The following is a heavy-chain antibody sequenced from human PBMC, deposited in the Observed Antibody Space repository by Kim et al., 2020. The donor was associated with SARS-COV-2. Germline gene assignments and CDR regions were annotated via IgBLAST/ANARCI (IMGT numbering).Heavy chain of an antibody. CDR1: GGSISSSSYY. Sequence: SETLSLTCTVSGGSISSSSYYWGWIRQPPGKGLEWIGSIYYSGSTYYNPSLKSRVTISVDTSKNQFSLKLSSVTAADTAVYYCARPDLYGGNGGFDYWGQGTLVTVSS. CDR3: ARPDLYGGNGGFDY. CDR2: IYYSGST. J-gene: IGHJ4*02. V-gene: IGHV4-39*01. D-gene: IGHD4-17*01.